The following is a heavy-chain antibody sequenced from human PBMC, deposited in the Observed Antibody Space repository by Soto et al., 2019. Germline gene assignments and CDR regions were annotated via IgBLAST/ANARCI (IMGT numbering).Heavy chain of an antibody. CDR2: INPNSGDT. CDR3: ARPPDYGSVYPLDY. D-gene: IGHD4-17*01. CDR1: GYTVTGYY. J-gene: IGHJ4*02. V-gene: IGHV1-2*02. Sequence: ASGKVSCKASGYTVTGYYMHCMRQAPGQGLEWMGRINPNSGDTRYAEKFQGRVTMTRDTSICTAYMELTSLRSDDTAVYYCARPPDYGSVYPLDYWGQGTLVTVSS.